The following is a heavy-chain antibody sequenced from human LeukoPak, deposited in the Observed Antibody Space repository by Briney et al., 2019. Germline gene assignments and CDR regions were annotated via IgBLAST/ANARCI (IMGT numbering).Heavy chain of an antibody. D-gene: IGHD3-16*01. J-gene: IGHJ4*02. CDR2: IYLRGNT. CDR1: GGSISSSNW. Sequence: SGTLSLTCAISGGSISSSNWRTWVRQPPGKGLEWVGEIYLRGNTNYNPSLESRATISVDESKTQLSLRLESVTAADTAVYYCAREFRPYVFFDYWGQGTLVTVSS. CDR3: AREFRPYVFFDY. V-gene: IGHV4-4*02.